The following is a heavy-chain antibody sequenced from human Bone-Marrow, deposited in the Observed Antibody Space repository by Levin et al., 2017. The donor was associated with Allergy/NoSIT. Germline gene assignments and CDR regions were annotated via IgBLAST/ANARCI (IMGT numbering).Heavy chain of an antibody. CDR2: INSDGSNT. J-gene: IGHJ4*02. Sequence: QAGGSLRLSCAASGFTFSNYWMHWVRQAPGKGLVWVSHINSDGSNTNYADSVKGRFTISRDNAKNTLCLQMNSLRDEDTAVYYCARGGCSSTSCLDNWGQGTLVTVSP. CDR1: GFTFSNYW. CDR3: ARGGCSSTSCLDN. D-gene: IGHD2-2*01. V-gene: IGHV3-74*01.